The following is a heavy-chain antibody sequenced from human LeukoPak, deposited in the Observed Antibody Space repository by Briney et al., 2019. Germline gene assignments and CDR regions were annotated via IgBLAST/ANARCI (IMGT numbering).Heavy chain of an antibody. J-gene: IGHJ4*02. CDR3: AKDLRGTGFDY. D-gene: IGHD3/OR15-3a*01. V-gene: IGHV3-9*01. CDR2: ISWNSGSI. CDR1: GFTFDDYA. Sequence: GRSLRLSCAASGFTFDDYAMHWVRQAPGKGLEWVSGISWNSGSIGYADSVKGRFTISRDNAKNSLYLQMNSLRAEDTALYYCAKDLRGTGFDYWGQGTLVTVSS.